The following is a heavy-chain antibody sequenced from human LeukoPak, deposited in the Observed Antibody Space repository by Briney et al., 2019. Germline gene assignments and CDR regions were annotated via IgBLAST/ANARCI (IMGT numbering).Heavy chain of an antibody. Sequence: GGSLRLSCAASGFTLSSYWMSWVRQAPGKGLEWVANIKQDGSGKYYVDSVKGRFTISRDNAKNSLYLQMNSLRAEDTAVYYCARVGGDYSSSWYGDYYYYYMDVWGKGTTVTVSS. CDR1: GFTLSSYW. CDR3: ARVGGDYSSSWYGDYYYYYMDV. V-gene: IGHV3-7*01. J-gene: IGHJ6*03. D-gene: IGHD6-13*01. CDR2: IKQDGSGK.